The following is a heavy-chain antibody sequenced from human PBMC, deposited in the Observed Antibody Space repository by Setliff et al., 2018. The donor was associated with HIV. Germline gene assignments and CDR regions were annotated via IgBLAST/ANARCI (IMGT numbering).Heavy chain of an antibody. CDR1: GDTFNNYG. CDR2: IIPIFKSA. Sequence: SVKVSCKVSGDTFNNYGLNWVRQAPGQGLEWMGGIIPIFKSADYAQKFQGRVTITTDESTSTAYMDLSSLKSEDTAIYYCARTSGDAYNYEGGFDVWGQGTLVTVSS. V-gene: IGHV1-69*05. J-gene: IGHJ3*01. D-gene: IGHD5-12*01. CDR3: ARTSGDAYNYEGGFDV.